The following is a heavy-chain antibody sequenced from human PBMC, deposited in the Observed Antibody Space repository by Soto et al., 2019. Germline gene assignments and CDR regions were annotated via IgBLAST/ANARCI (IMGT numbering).Heavy chain of an antibody. CDR3: ARDWPSSGSAHYFDY. V-gene: IGHV1-69*08. Sequence: QVQLVQSGAEVKKPGSSVKVSCKASGGTFSSYTISWVRQAPGQGLEWMGRIIPILGIANYAQKFQGRVTITEDKSTSTAYMELSSLRSEDTAVYYCARDWPSSGSAHYFDYWGQGTLVTVSS. D-gene: IGHD6-19*01. J-gene: IGHJ4*02. CDR1: GGTFSSYT. CDR2: IIPILGIA.